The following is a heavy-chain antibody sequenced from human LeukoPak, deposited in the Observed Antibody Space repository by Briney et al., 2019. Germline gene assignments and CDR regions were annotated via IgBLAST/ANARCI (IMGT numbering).Heavy chain of an antibody. CDR1: GYTFTSYY. D-gene: IGHD3-3*01. CDR3: ARENNAVWSGYYYYYYYYMDV. Sequence: TSVKVSCKASGYTFTSYYMHWVRQAPGQGLEWMGVINPSGGSTSYAQKFQGRVTMTRDMSTSTVYMELSSLRSEDTAVYYCARENNAVWSGYYYYYYYYMDVWGKGTTVTVSS. J-gene: IGHJ6*03. V-gene: IGHV1-46*01. CDR2: INPSGGST.